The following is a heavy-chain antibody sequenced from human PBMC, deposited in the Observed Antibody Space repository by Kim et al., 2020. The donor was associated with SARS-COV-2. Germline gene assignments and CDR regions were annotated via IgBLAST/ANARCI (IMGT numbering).Heavy chain of an antibody. CDR1: GFTFSDYH. Sequence: GGSLRLSCAASGFTFSDYHMIWVRQAPGKGLEWVSSISASSSLIYYADSVKGRFTISRDNAKNTLYLQMNSLRDEDTAVYYCARAWQSNSGWYGGGQGTL. J-gene: IGHJ1*01. V-gene: IGHV3-48*02. CDR2: ISASSSLI. CDR3: ARAWQSNSGWYG. D-gene: IGHD6-19*01.